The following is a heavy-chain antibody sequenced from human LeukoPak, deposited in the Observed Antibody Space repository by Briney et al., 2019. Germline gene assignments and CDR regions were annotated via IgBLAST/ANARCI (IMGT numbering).Heavy chain of an antibody. CDR3: ASDMYGSSFNVFHP. CDR2: ISSSSSYI. V-gene: IGHV3-21*01. D-gene: IGHD6-6*01. Sequence: PGGSLRLSCTASGCTFSSYSMNWVRQAPGKGLEWVSSISSSSSYIYYADSVKGRFTIYRDHAKNSLYLQMNHLSVEETAEYYSASDMYGSSFNVFHPWAQETLVTVSS. J-gene: IGHJ5*02. CDR1: GCTFSSYS.